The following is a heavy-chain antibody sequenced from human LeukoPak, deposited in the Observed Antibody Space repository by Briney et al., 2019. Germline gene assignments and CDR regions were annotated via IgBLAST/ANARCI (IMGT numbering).Heavy chain of an antibody. J-gene: IGHJ4*02. CDR1: GFTFNSFS. V-gene: IGHV3-30*04. D-gene: IGHD3-10*01. CDR3: ARVLGFGSPPAY. CDR2: ISFDGSDK. Sequence: GGPPILSCSASGFTFNSFSKHSGRPAPGKGVELGGLISFDGSDKSYADSVEGRFTISRDNSKNTLYLQMNSLSAEDTAVYYCARVLGFGSPPAYWGQGTLVSVSS.